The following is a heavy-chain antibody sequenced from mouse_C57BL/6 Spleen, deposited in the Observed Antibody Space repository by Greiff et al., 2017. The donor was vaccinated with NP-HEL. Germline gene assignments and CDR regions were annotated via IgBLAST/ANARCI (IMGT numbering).Heavy chain of an antibody. Sequence: EVQLQQSGPELVKPGASVEIPCKASGYTFTDYNMDWVKQSHGKSLEWIGDINPNNGGTIYNQKFKGKATLTVDKSSSTAYMELRSLTSEDTAVYYCARRGKLGFFAYWGQGTLVTVSA. CDR3: ARRGKLGFFAY. J-gene: IGHJ3*01. D-gene: IGHD3-1*01. CDR1: GYTFTDYN. V-gene: IGHV1-18*01. CDR2: INPNNGGT.